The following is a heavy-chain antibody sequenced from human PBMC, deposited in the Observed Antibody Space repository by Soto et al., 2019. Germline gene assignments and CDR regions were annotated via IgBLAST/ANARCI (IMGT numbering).Heavy chain of an antibody. V-gene: IGHV3-23*01. CDR1: GFTSSSYA. CDR3: AKDRSSSWYGEFDY. CDR2: ISGSGGST. D-gene: IGHD6-13*01. Sequence: GGSMSLSSAASGFTSSSYAMSWVRPAQGKGLEWVSAISGSGGSTYYADSVKGRFTISRDNSKNTLYLQMNSLRAEDTAVYYCAKDRSSSWYGEFDYWGQGTMVTVSS. J-gene: IGHJ4*02.